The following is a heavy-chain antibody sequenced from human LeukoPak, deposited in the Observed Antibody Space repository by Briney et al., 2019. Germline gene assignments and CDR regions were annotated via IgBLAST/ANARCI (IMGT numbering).Heavy chain of an antibody. Sequence: ASVKVSCKASGYTFIGYYMHWKRQAPGQWLELMGRSNPNSGGTNYAQKFQGRVTMTRDTSISTAYMELSRLRSDDTAVYYCARDRRSSSWGTTTNWFDPWGQGTLVTVSS. V-gene: IGHV1-2*06. CDR3: ARDRRSSSWGTTTNWFDP. J-gene: IGHJ5*02. CDR1: GYTFIGYY. CDR2: SNPNSGGT. D-gene: IGHD6-13*01.